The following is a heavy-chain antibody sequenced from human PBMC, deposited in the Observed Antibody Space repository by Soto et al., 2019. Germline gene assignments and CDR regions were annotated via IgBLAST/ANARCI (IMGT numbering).Heavy chain of an antibody. CDR3: ASRGPYYYGSGSYYVADYYYYYMDV. V-gene: IGHV4-59*08. CDR2: IYYSGST. Sequence: PSETLSLTCTVSGGSISSYYWSWIRQPPGKGLEWIGYIYYSGSTNYNPSLKSRVTISVDTSKNQFSLKLSSVTAADTAVYYCASRGPYYYGSGSYYVADYYYYYMDVWGKGTTFTVSS. D-gene: IGHD3-10*01. CDR1: GGSISSYY. J-gene: IGHJ6*03.